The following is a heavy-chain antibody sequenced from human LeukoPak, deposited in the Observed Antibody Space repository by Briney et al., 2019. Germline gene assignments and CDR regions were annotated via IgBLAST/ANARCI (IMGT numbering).Heavy chain of an antibody. CDR3: ARDVRGSMDV. V-gene: IGHV4-4*02. D-gene: IGHD3-10*02. Sequence: PSETLSLTCAVSGGSISSSNWWSWVRQPPGKGLEWIGSIYHSGSTYYNPSLKSRVTISVDTSKNQFSLKLSSVTAADTAVYYCARDVRGSMDVWGKGTTVTVSS. CDR1: GGSISSSNW. J-gene: IGHJ6*03. CDR2: IYHSGST.